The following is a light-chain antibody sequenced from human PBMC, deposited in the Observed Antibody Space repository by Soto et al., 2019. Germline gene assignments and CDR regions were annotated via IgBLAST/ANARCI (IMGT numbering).Light chain of an antibody. CDR1: SSNVGGYNY. CDR3: CSYAGTYIHYV. Sequence: QSVLTQPRSVSGSPGQSVTISCTGTSSNVGGYNYVSWYQQHPGKAPKLMISDVTNRPSGVPDRFSGSKSGNTASLTISGLQPEDEADYYCCSYAGTYIHYVFGSGTKVT. V-gene: IGLV2-11*01. CDR2: DVT. J-gene: IGLJ1*01.